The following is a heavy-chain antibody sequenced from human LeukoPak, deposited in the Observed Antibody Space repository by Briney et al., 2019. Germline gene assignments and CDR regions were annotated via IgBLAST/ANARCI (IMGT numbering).Heavy chain of an antibody. J-gene: IGHJ4*02. D-gene: IGHD3-3*01. Sequence: SETLSLTCTVSGGSISSGSYYWSWIRQPAGKGLEWIGRIYTSGSTNYNPPLKSRVTISVDTSKNQFSLKLSSVTAADTAVYYCARDCILRFCTHWGQGTLVTVSS. V-gene: IGHV4-61*02. CDR2: IYTSGST. CDR1: GGSISSGSYY. CDR3: ARDCILRFCTH.